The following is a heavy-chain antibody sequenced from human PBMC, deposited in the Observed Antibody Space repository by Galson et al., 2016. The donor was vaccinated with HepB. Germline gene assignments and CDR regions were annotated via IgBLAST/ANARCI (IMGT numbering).Heavy chain of an antibody. D-gene: IGHD1-1*01. V-gene: IGHV3-74*01. CDR3: ARDSAPPGNRWFDP. CDR1: GFTFTQYW. Sequence: SLRLSCAASGFTFTQYWMYWFRQRPGKGPLWVSRIREAGVETHYVDSVRGRFTMSRDNMRNTVYLQRNSLTTHDTAVYYCARDSAPPGNRWFDPWGQGTLVTVSS. J-gene: IGHJ5*02. CDR2: IREAGVET.